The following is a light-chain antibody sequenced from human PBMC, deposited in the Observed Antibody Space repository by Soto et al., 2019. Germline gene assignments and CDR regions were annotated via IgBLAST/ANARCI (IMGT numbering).Light chain of an antibody. CDR2: DVS. CDR1: SSDVGGYNY. J-gene: IGLJ2*01. CDR3: CSYAGSYTFGV. V-gene: IGLV2-11*01. Sequence: QSALTQPRSVSGSPGQSVTISCTGTSSDVGGYNYVSWYQQHPGKAPKLMIYDVSKRPSGVPDRFSGSKSGNTASLTISGLQAEDEADYYCCSYAGSYTFGVFGGCTQLTVL.